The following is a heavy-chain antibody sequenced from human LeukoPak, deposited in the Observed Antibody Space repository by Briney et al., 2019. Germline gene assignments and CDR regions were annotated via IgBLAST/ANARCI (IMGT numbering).Heavy chain of an antibody. CDR1: GGSISSGDYY. V-gene: IGHV4-39*01. CDR3: ARPRTMIVVVDAFDI. J-gene: IGHJ3*02. D-gene: IGHD3-22*01. Sequence: SETLSLTCTVSGGSISSGDYYWSWIRQPPGKGLEWIGYIYYSGSTYYNPSLKSRVTISVDTSKNQFSLKLSSVTAADTAVYYCARPRTMIVVVDAFDIWGQGKMVTVSS. CDR2: IYYSGST.